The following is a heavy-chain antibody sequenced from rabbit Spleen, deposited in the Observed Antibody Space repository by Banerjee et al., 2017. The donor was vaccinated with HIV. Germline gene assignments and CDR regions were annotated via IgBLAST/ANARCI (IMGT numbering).Heavy chain of an antibody. CDR3: ARARYIRGGFGATYPTYFNL. V-gene: IGHV1S45*01. CDR2: IEPIFGNT. CDR1: GFDFSNYG. D-gene: IGHD6-1*01. J-gene: IGHJ4*01. Sequence: QEQLVESGGGLVKPGTSLTLSCKASGFDFSNYGVSWVRQAPGKGLEWIGYIEPIFGNTYYASWPKGRFTISRASSTTVTLRMTSLTAADTATYFCARARYIRGGFGATYPTYFNLWGPGTLVTVS.